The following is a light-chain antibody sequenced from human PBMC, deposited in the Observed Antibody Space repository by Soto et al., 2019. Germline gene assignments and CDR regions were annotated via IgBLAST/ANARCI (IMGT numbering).Light chain of an antibody. CDR3: QHYNSYSEA. CDR2: KAS. V-gene: IGKV1-5*03. J-gene: IGKJ1*01. CDR1: QTISSW. Sequence: DIQMTQSPSNLSGSVGDRVTITCRASQTISSWLAWYQQKPGKAPKLLIYKASTLKSGVPSRFSGSGSGTEFTLTISSLQPDDFATYYCQHYNSYSEAFGQGNKVELK.